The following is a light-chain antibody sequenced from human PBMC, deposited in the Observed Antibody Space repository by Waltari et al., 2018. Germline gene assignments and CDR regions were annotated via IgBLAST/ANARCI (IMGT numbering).Light chain of an antibody. Sequence: VLTQPPGPLSLSPGETATLSCRASQRLTKTNLAWYRQKPGQAPSLLIYGASSRAPGIPDRFSGSGSGTDFTLTISRLEPEDFAMYYCQQYGSSVMYTFGQGTKVEIK. CDR1: QRLTKTN. CDR2: GAS. V-gene: IGKV3-20*01. CDR3: QQYGSSVMYT. J-gene: IGKJ2*01.